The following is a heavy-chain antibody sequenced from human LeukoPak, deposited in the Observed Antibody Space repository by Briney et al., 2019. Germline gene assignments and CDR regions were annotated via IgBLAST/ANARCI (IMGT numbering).Heavy chain of an antibody. CDR3: ARHHITGTYWWFDP. J-gene: IGHJ5*02. CDR2: ISSSGSTI. Sequence: PGGSLRLSCAASGFTFSDYYMSWIRQAPGKGLEWASYISSSGSTIYYADSVKGRFTISRDNAKNSLYLQMNSLRAEDTAVYYCARHHITGTYWWFDPWGQGTLVTVSS. V-gene: IGHV3-11*01. D-gene: IGHD1-20*01. CDR1: GFTFSDYY.